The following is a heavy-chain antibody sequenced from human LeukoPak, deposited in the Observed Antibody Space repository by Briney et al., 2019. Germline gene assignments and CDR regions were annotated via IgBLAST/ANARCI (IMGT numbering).Heavy chain of an antibody. CDR2: IYHSGST. Sequence: SETLSLTCAVSGGSISSSNWWSWVRQPPGKGLEWIGEIYHSGSTNYNPSLKSRVTISVDKSKNQFSLKLSSVTAADTAAYYCARVYWGGFFYFDYWGQGTLVTVSS. J-gene: IGHJ4*02. CDR3: ARVYWGGFFYFDY. CDR1: GGSISSSNW. V-gene: IGHV4-4*02. D-gene: IGHD3-16*01.